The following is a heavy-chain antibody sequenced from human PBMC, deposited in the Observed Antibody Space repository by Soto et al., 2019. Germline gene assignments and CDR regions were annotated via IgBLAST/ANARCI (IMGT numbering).Heavy chain of an antibody. V-gene: IGHV3-23*01. CDR1: GFTFSGNV. D-gene: IGHD2-21*02. Sequence: EVQLLESGGGLVQPGGSLRLSCVASGFTFSGNVMSWVRQAPGKGLEWISIISGSGGSTYYADSVKGRFTISRDKSNNTLYLQMNSLTAADTAVYYCAKNGCGGDCYSSVAGNWFDPWGQGTLVTVSS. CDR2: ISGSGGST. CDR3: AKNGCGGDCYSSVAGNWFDP. J-gene: IGHJ5*02.